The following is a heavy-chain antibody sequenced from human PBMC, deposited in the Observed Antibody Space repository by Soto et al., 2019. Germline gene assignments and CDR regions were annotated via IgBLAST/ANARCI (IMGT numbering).Heavy chain of an antibody. V-gene: IGHV3-23*01. CDR3: ATSCDYDILAGEHNPGY. J-gene: IGHJ4*02. CDR1: GFTFSSHA. D-gene: IGHD3-9*01. CDR2: INGSGGST. Sequence: PGGSLRLSCAASGFTFSSHAMSWVRQAPGKGLEWVSAINGSGGSTYYAASVNGRFTISRDNSKTMLYLQMNSLRAEDTDVYYCATSCDYDILAGEHNPGYRGPGSLVTGSS.